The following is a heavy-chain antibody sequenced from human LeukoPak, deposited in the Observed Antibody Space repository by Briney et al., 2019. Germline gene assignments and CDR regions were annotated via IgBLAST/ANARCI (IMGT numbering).Heavy chain of an antibody. V-gene: IGHV3-33*01. CDR2: IRYDGSNK. CDR3: ARTYYYDSSGYQLDY. CDR1: GFTFNTYG. J-gene: IGHJ4*02. Sequence: PRRSLRLSCVASGFTFNTYGIHWVRQAPGKGLEWVAFIRYDGSNKYYADSVRGRFTISRDNSKNTLYLQMNSLRAEDTAVYYCARTYYYDSSGYQLDYWGQGTLVTVSS. D-gene: IGHD3-22*01.